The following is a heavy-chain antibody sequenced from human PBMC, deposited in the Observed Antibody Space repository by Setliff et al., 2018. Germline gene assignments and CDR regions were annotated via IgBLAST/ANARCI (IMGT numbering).Heavy chain of an antibody. J-gene: IGHJ6*02. V-gene: IGHV1-69*13. CDR2: LIPFFGTT. D-gene: IGHD6-19*01. CDR3: ARDSRQWLEGGASGDMDL. CDR1: GGTFSSFA. Sequence: SVKVSCKTSGGTFSSFAVSWVRQAPGQRPEWMGRLIPFFGTTIYAQKFQGRVTITADQSTSTAFMELNSLRSEDTAFYYCARDSRQWLEGGASGDMDLWGQGTAVTVSS.